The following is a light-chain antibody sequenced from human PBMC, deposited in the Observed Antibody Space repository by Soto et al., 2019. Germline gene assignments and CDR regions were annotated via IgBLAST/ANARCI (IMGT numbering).Light chain of an antibody. J-gene: IGKJ1*01. Sequence: DIHMTQSPSTLSASLLYIVVITWRASQSISRRLAWYQQKPGKAPKLLIYDASTLESGVPSRFSGSGSGTEFTLTISSLQPDDFATYFCQQYDSFWTFGQGTKVDIK. CDR3: QQYDSFWT. CDR2: DAS. CDR1: QSISRR. V-gene: IGKV1-5*01.